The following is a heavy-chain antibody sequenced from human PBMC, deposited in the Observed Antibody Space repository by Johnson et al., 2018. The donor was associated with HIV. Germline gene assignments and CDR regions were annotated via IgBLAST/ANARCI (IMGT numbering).Heavy chain of an antibody. V-gene: IGHV3-33*06. Sequence: VQLVESGGGLVQPGRSLRLSCAASGFTFSSYDMHWVRQAPGKGLEWVAVIWYDGSDKYYADSVKGRFTISRDNSKNTLYLQMNSLRAEDTAVYYCAKDKNYGRDGDAFDIWGQGTMVTVSS. CDR2: IWYDGSDK. J-gene: IGHJ3*02. D-gene: IGHD3-10*02. CDR1: GFTFSSYD. CDR3: AKDKNYGRDGDAFDI.